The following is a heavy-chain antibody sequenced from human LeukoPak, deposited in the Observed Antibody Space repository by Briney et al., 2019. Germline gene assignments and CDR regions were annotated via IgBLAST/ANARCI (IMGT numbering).Heavy chain of an antibody. CDR1: GFTYSTYW. D-gene: IGHD6-13*01. J-gene: IGHJ4*02. Sequence: GGSLRLSCAASGFTYSTYWMHWVRQARGKGLVWVSRINLDGATTSYADSVKGRFTISRDNAKNTLYLQMNSLRAEDTAVYYCVRDAGTKLGYWGQGTLLTVSS. CDR2: INLDGATT. V-gene: IGHV3-74*01. CDR3: VRDAGTKLGY.